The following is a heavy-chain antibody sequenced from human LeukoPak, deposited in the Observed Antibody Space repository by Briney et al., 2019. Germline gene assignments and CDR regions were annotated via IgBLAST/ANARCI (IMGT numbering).Heavy chain of an antibody. CDR3: ARDRTYFYDSSGPFYGAYDI. V-gene: IGHV3-7*05. D-gene: IGHD3-22*01. CDR2: IKENGNEK. Sequence: PGGSLRLSCAASGFAFSTYYMTWVRQAPGRGLEWVANIKENGNEKNYADSVKGRFTISRDNAKNSVHLQMNILRAEDTAVYYCARDRTYFYDSSGPFYGAYDIWGHGTMVTVSS. J-gene: IGHJ3*02. CDR1: GFAFSTYY.